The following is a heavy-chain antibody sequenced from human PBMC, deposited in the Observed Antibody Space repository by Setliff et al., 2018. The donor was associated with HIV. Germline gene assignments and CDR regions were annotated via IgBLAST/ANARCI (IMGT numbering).Heavy chain of an antibody. D-gene: IGHD4-17*01. CDR3: ASDYGDYGAFDV. CDR1: AYSVRNGYY. V-gene: IGHV4-38-2*02. J-gene: IGHJ3*01. Sequence: SETLSLTCTVSAYSVRNGYYWGWIRQSPGKGLEWIGTLYYDGNTYYNPSLKSRVTMSVDTSKNQFSLNLNSVTAADTAVYYCASDYGDYGAFDVWGQGTMVTVS. CDR2: LYYDGNT.